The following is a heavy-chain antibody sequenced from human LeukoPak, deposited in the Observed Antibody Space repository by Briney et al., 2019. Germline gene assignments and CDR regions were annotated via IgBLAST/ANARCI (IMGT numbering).Heavy chain of an antibody. CDR1: GFTVSSNY. CDR3: ASANCGGDCSYDY. CDR2: IYSGGST. J-gene: IGHJ4*02. D-gene: IGHD2-21*02. V-gene: IGHV3-53*01. Sequence: GGSLRLSCAASGFTVSSNYMSWVRQAPGKGLEWVSVIYSGGSTYYADSVKGRFTISRDNSKNTLYLQINSLRAEDTAVYYCASANCGGDCSYDYWGQGTLVTASS.